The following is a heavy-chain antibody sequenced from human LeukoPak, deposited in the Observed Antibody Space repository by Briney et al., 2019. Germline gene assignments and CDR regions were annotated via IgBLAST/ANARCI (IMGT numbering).Heavy chain of an antibody. J-gene: IGHJ6*03. Sequence: GGSLRLSCAASGFTFSSYSMNWVRQAPGKGLEWVSSISSSSSYIYYADSVKGRFTISRDNARNSLYLRMNSLRAEDTAVYYCARHFGSGSYYYHYMDVWGKGTTVTVSS. D-gene: IGHD3-10*01. CDR3: ARHFGSGSYYYHYMDV. CDR2: ISSSSSYI. CDR1: GFTFSSYS. V-gene: IGHV3-21*01.